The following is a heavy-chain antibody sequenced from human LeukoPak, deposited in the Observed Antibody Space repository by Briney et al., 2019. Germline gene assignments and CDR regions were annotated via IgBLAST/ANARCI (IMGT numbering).Heavy chain of an antibody. Sequence: GGSLRLSCAASGFTFTAYAMNWARQAPGKGLEWVSTISGSTGGTFYADSVRGRFTISRHNSKNTLYLQMNSLKAEDTAIYYCAKVDRWFGGGSWFDPWGQGTLVTVSS. CDR2: ISGSTGGT. CDR1: GFTFTAYA. D-gene: IGHD3-10*01. CDR3: AKVDRWFGGGSWFDP. V-gene: IGHV3-23*01. J-gene: IGHJ5*02.